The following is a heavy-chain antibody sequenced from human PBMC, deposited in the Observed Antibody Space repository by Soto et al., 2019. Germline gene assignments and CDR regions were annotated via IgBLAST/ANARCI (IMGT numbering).Heavy chain of an antibody. V-gene: IGHV4-30-4*01. J-gene: IGHJ1*01. D-gene: IGHD1-26*01. CDR1: GGSISSGDYY. CDR2: IYYSGST. CDR3: VRRRQGATVF. Sequence: SETLSLTCTVSGGSISSGDYYWSWIRQPPGKGLEWIGYIYYSGSTYYNPSLKSRVTISVDTSKNQFSLRLSSVTAADTAVYLLVRRRQGATVFWCQGT.